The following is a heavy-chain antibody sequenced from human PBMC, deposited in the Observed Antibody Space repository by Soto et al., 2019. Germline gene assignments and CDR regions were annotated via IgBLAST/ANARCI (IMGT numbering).Heavy chain of an antibody. Sequence: SETLSLTCTVSGGSISSGGYYWSWIRQHPGQGLEWIGNIYYSGSTYYNPSLKSRLTISVDTSKNQFSLKLTSVTAADTAVYYCARYSSPGTPLDYWGQGTLVTVSS. D-gene: IGHD6-13*01. V-gene: IGHV4-31*03. J-gene: IGHJ4*02. CDR3: ARYSSPGTPLDY. CDR1: GGSISSGGYY. CDR2: IYYSGST.